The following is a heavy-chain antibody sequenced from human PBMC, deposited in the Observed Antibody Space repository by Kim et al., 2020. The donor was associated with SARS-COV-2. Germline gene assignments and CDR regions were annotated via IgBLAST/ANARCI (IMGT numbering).Heavy chain of an antibody. CDR2: IWYDGSNK. V-gene: IGHV3-33*01. D-gene: IGHD2-2*02. CDR3: ARASGYCSSTSCYRHYYYYGMDV. J-gene: IGHJ6*02. CDR1: GFTFSSYG. Sequence: GGSLRLSCAASGFTFSSYGMHWFRQAPGKGLEWVAVIWYDGSNKYYADSVKGRFTISRDNSKNTLYLQMNSLRAEDTAVYYCARASGYCSSTSCYRHYYYYGMDVWGQGTTVTVSS.